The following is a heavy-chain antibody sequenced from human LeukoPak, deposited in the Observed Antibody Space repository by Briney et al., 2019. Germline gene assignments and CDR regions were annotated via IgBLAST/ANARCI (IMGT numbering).Heavy chain of an antibody. CDR1: GFTLSRYA. V-gene: IGHV3-30*04. CDR2: ISYDGSYK. Sequence: PGGSLRLSCATSGFTLSRYAMHWVRQAPGKGLEWVAVISYDGSYKYYADSVKGRFTISRDNSKHALYLQMNSLRAEDTAVYYCAREARRGDDYGGFFDYWGQGTLVTVSS. D-gene: IGHD4-23*01. J-gene: IGHJ4*02. CDR3: AREARRGDDYGGFFDY.